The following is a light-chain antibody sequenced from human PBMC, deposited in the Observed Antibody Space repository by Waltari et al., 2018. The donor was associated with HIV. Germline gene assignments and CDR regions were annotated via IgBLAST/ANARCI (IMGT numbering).Light chain of an antibody. CDR1: QSVNNY. CDR2: YAS. Sequence: EIVLTQSPATLSLSPGERATVSCRSSQSVNNYLAWYQQKSVKSPRLFIYYASNRATGVPASFTSSGSWTDFTLTITSREPEDVGVYYCQQRTTGLGYTFGQGTKLEIK. V-gene: IGKV3-11*01. J-gene: IGKJ2*01. CDR3: QQRTTGLGYT.